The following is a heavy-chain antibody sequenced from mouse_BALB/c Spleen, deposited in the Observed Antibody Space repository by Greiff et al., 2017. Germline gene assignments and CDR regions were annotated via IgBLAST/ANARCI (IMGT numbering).Heavy chain of an antibody. CDR1: GYTFTSYY. CDR2: INPSNGGT. Sequence: LQESGAELVKPGASVKLSCKASGYTFTSYYMYWVKQRPGQGLEWIGEINPSNGGTNFNEKFKSKATLTVDKSSSTAYMQLSSLTSEDSAVYYGTRRGEGRRYYAMDYWGQGTSVTVSS. CDR3: TRRGEGRRYYAMDY. D-gene: IGHD2-14*01. J-gene: IGHJ4*01. V-gene: IGHV1S81*02.